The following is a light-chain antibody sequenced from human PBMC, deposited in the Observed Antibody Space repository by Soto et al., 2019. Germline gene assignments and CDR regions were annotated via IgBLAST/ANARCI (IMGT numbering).Light chain of an antibody. J-gene: IGLJ2*01. CDR1: SSDVGGYNY. CDR3: SSYTSSSHVV. CDR2: DVT. Sequence: QSALTQPPSVSGSPGQSITISCTGTSSDVGGYNYVSWYQQHPGKAPKLMIYDVTNRPSGVSNRFSGSKSGNTASLTISGLQAEDEADYYCSSYTSSSHVVFGGGTQLTVL. V-gene: IGLV2-14*01.